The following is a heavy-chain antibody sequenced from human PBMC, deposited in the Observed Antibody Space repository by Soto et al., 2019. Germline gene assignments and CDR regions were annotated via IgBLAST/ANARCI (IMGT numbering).Heavy chain of an antibody. Sequence: PSETLSLTCSVSGCSISNDYWSWIRQPPGKGLEWIAYIYNSGSTNYNPSLQSRVIISVDTSKDQFSLKLSSVTTADTAVYYCTRSTYYEYFQHWGQGTLVTVSS. V-gene: IGHV4-59*01. D-gene: IGHD1-26*01. CDR1: GCSISNDY. CDR2: IYNSGST. CDR3: TRSTYYEYFQH. J-gene: IGHJ1*01.